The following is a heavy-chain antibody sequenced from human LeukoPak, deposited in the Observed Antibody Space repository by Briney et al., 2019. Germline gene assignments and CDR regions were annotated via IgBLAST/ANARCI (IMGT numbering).Heavy chain of an antibody. CDR3: ARGPSGYHNT. V-gene: IGHV3-9*01. CDR2: ISWNSGSI. D-gene: IGHD5-12*01. Sequence: PGRSLRLSCAASAFTFDDYAMHWVRQAPGKGLEWVSGISWNSGSIGYADSVKGRFTISRDNAKNSLYLQMNSLRAEDTAVYYCARGPSGYHNTGGQGTLVTVSS. CDR1: AFTFDDYA. J-gene: IGHJ4*02.